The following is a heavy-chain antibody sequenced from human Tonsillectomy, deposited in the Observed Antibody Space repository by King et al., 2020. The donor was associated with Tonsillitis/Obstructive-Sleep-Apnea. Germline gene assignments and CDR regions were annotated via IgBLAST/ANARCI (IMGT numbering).Heavy chain of an antibody. CDR2: IYYSGST. V-gene: IGHV4-39*01. Sequence: QLQESGPGLVKPSETLSLTCTVSGGSISSSSYYWGWIRQPPGKGLEWIGSIYYSGSTYYNPSLKSRVTISVDTSKNQFSLKLSSVTAADTAVYYCARLRVPARGYYDSSGYYSFDYWGQGTLVTVSS. CDR3: ARLRVPARGYYDSSGYYSFDY. J-gene: IGHJ4*02. D-gene: IGHD3-22*01. CDR1: GGSISSSSYY.